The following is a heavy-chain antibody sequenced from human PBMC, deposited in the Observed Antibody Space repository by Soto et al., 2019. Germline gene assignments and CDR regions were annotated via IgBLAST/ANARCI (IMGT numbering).Heavy chain of an antibody. CDR2: VSYSGAT. CDR1: GASITNYY. V-gene: IGHV4-59*12. D-gene: IGHD3-9*01. CDR3: ARGTDTWFFAL. Sequence: LSLTCTVSGASITNYYWTWIRQAPGRGLEWVAYVSYSGATSSSPSLKSRVTISVDRSKNQFSLKLSSVTAADTAVYYCARGTDTWFFALWGRGTPVTVSS. J-gene: IGHJ2*01.